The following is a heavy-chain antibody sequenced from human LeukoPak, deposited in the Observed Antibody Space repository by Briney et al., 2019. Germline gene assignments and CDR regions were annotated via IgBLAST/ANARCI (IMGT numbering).Heavy chain of an antibody. CDR1: GFSFSSYA. CDR3: ARGLSGSYAIDY. CDR2: IYSGGST. Sequence: PGGSLRLSCAASGFSFSSYAMSWVRQAPGKGLEWVSVIYSGGSTYYADSVKGRFTISRDNSKNTLYLQMNSLRAEDTAVYYCARGLSGSYAIDYWGQGTLVTVSS. D-gene: IGHD1-26*01. J-gene: IGHJ4*02. V-gene: IGHV3-53*01.